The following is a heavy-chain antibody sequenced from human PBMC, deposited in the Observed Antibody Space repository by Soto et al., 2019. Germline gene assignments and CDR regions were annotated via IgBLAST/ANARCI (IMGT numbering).Heavy chain of an antibody. D-gene: IGHD3-22*01. CDR1: GASMSSGDHY. CDR2: SHSSGST. CDR3: AREVVIVEATAMDWPEANTVATHYYAMDV. Sequence: PSETLSLTCSVSGASMSSGDHYWSWLRQPPGKGLEWIGYSHSSGSTSYNASFKSRLTISIDTSKNLFSLKLGSVTAADTAVYYCAREVVIVEATAMDWPEANTVATHYYAMDVWGQGTTVTVSS. J-gene: IGHJ6*02. V-gene: IGHV4-30-4*01.